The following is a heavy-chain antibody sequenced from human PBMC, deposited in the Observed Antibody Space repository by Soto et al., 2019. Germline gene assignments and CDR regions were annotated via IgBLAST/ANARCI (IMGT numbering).Heavy chain of an antibody. CDR3: ARETLGDSPRFDP. CDR2: ISPIFGTA. Sequence: QVQLVQSGGEVKKPGSSVKVSCKASGGTFRSYTITWVRQAPGQGLEWMGGISPIFGTANYAQKFQGRVTITADESTSTAYMELSSLRSEDTAVYYCARETLGDSPRFDPWGQGTLVTVSS. CDR1: GGTFRSYT. D-gene: IGHD2-21*01. V-gene: IGHV1-69*01. J-gene: IGHJ5*02.